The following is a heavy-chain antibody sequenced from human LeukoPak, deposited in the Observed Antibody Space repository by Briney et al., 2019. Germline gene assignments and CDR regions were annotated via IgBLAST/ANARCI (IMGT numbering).Heavy chain of an antibody. J-gene: IGHJ3*02. Sequence: ASVKVSCKASRYTFTSYDINWVRQATGQGLEWMGWMNPNSGNTGYAQKFQGRGTMTRNTSISTAYMELSSLRSEDTAVYYCARGWSYYYDSGSYAHAFDIWGQGTMVTVSS. V-gene: IGHV1-8*01. CDR1: RYTFTSYD. CDR2: MNPNSGNT. D-gene: IGHD3-10*01. CDR3: ARGWSYYYDSGSYAHAFDI.